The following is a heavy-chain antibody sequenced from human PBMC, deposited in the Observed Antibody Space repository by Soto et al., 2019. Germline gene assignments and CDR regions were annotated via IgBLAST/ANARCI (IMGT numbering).Heavy chain of an antibody. CDR1: GFLVNSAY. Sequence: EVQLVESGGGLIPPGGSLRLSCAASGFLVNSAYMTWVRQAPGKGLEWHSMINSDGSTLYAESVKGRFTISRDNSKNRLDLQVNSLKAEDTAMYYCARSGYSSAWGYWGLGSLVSVPS. D-gene: IGHD5-18*01. J-gene: IGHJ4*02. CDR3: ARSGYSSAWGY. CDR2: INSDGST. V-gene: IGHV3-53*01.